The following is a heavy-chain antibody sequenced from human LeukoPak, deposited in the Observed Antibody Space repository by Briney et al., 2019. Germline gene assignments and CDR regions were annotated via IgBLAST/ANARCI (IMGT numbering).Heavy chain of an antibody. CDR1: GFTFSSYW. Sequence: TGGSLRLSCAASGFTFSSYWMSWVRQAPGKGLEWVANIKQDGSEKYYVDSVKGRFTISRDNAKNSLYLQMNSLRAEDTAVYYCARGGWLQFHAFDIWGQGTMVTVSS. CDR3: ARGGWLQFHAFDI. CDR2: IKQDGSEK. V-gene: IGHV3-7*01. J-gene: IGHJ3*02. D-gene: IGHD5-24*01.